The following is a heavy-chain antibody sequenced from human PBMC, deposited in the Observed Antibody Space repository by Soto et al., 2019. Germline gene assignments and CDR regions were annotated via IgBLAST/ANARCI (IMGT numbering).Heavy chain of an antibody. D-gene: IGHD3-10*01. CDR2: TYYRSKWHS. V-gene: IGHV6-1*01. J-gene: IGHJ6*02. CDR1: GDSVSSNTAA. CDR3: ARGRGRYSEYYYYGLDV. Sequence: QTLSLTCAISGDSVSSNTAAWNWIRQSPSRGLELLGRTYYRSKWHSEYTGSVKSRITIIPDTSKNQFSLQLSSVTPEDTAVYYCARGRGRYSEYYYYGLDVWGPGTTVTVSS.